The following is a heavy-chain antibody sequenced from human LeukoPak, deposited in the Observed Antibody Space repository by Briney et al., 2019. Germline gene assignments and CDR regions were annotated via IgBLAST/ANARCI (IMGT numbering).Heavy chain of an antibody. V-gene: IGHV3-33*01. J-gene: IGHJ6*02. CDR2: IWYDGSNK. CDR3: AREGPRKAARYYYYGMDV. D-gene: IGHD6-13*01. Sequence: PGGSLRLSCAASGFTFSSYGMHWVRQAPGKGLEWVAVIWYDGSNKYYADSVKGRFTNSRDNSKNTLYLQMNSLRAEDTAVYYCAREGPRKAARYYYYGMDVWGQGTTVTVSS. CDR1: GFTFSSYG.